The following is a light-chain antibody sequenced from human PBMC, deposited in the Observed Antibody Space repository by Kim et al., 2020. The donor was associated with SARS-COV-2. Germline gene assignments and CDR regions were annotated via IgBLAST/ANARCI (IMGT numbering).Light chain of an antibody. CDR3: LSYTSSNSYV. J-gene: IGLJ1*01. CDR2: YVS. Sequence: QSALTQPASVSGSPGQSITISCAGTSSDVGGYNYVTWFQQHPGKAPKLMIFYVSNRPSGVSNRFSGPKSGNTASLTISGLQAEDEADYYCLSYTSSNSYVFGTGTKVTVL. CDR1: SSDVGGYNY. V-gene: IGLV2-14*03.